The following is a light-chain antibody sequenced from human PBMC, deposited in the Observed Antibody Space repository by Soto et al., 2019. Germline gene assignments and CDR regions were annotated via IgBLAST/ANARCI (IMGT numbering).Light chain of an antibody. V-gene: IGKV3-15*01. CDR1: QSVSGN. CDR3: QQYNNWPPIT. J-gene: IGKJ5*01. CDR2: GAS. Sequence: EIVMRQSPATMSVSPGERATLSCRASQSVSGNLAWYQQKPGQTPRLLIYGASTRATGIPARFSGSGSGTEFTLTISSLQSEDFAIYYCQQYNNWPPITFGQGTRLEIK.